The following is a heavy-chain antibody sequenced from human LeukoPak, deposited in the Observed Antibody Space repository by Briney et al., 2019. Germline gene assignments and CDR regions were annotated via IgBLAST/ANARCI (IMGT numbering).Heavy chain of an antibody. CDR1: GGSISSSDYY. J-gene: IGHJ6*03. D-gene: IGHD6-13*01. V-gene: IGHV4-39*01. CDR2: IYYSGST. CDR3: ASSWYYYYMDV. Sequence: SETLSLTCTVSGGSISSSDYYWVWIRQPLGKGLEWIGSIYYSGSTYYNPSLKSRVTISVDTSKNQFSLKLTSVTAADTAVYYCASSWYYYYMDVWGKGTTVTVSS.